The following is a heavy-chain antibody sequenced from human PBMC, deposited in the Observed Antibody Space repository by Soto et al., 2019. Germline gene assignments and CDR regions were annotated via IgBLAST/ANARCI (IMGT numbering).Heavy chain of an antibody. Sequence: GGSLRLSCAASGFSFDDFAMHWVRQAPGKGLEWVAGITWNDGTIGYADSVRGRFTISRDNAKNSLYLQMNSLTTEDTAFYFCAKGVDLVILPSAFDYWGRGTPVTVSS. CDR3: AKGVDLVILPSAFDY. CDR2: ITWNDGTI. V-gene: IGHV3-9*01. J-gene: IGHJ4*02. D-gene: IGHD2-2*03. CDR1: GFSFDDFA.